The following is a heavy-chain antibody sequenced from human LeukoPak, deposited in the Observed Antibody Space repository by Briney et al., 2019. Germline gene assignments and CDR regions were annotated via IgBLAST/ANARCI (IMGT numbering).Heavy chain of an antibody. CDR3: ARSSATYYDYVWGGYRFDY. V-gene: IGHV1-69*13. CDR1: GGTFSSYA. D-gene: IGHD3-16*02. CDR2: IIPIFGTA. J-gene: IGHJ4*02. Sequence: GASVKVSCKASGGTFSSYAISWVRQAPGQGLEWMGGIIPIFGTANYAQKFQGRVTITADESTSTAYMELSSLRSEDTAVYYCARSSATYYDYVWGGYRFDYWGQGTLVTVSS.